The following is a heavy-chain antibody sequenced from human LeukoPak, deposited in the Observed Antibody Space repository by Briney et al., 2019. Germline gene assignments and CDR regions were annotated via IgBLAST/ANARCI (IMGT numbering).Heavy chain of an antibody. Sequence: PGGSLRLSCAASGFIFSSYSMNWVRQAPRKGLEWLSYISSRSTTIYYSDSVKGRFTVSRDNARNTLYLQMNSLRAEDTAVYYCATGTFPWGQGTLVTVPS. CDR1: GFIFSSYS. J-gene: IGHJ4*02. CDR2: ISSRSTTI. D-gene: IGHD3-3*02. CDR3: ATGTFP. V-gene: IGHV3-48*04.